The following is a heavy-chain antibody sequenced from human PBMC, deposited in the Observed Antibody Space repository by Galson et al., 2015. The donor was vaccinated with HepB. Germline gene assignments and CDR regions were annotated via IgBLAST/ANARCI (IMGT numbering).Heavy chain of an antibody. D-gene: IGHD3-22*01. CDR1: GFTFSSYS. V-gene: IGHV3-48*02. CDR2: ISSSSSTI. CDR3: ARDRRFETYDSSGYFYFDY. Sequence: SLRLSCAASGFTFSSYSMNWVRQAPGKGLEWVSYISSSSSTIYYADSVKGRFTISRDNAKNSLYLQMNSLRDEDTAVYYCARDRRFETYDSSGYFYFDYWGQGTLVTVSS. J-gene: IGHJ4*02.